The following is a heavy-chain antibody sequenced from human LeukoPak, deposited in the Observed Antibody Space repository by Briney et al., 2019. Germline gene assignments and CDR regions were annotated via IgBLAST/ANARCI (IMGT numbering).Heavy chain of an antibody. J-gene: IGHJ4*02. V-gene: IGHV4-39*01. Sequence: SETLSLTCTVSGGSISSSSYYWGWIRQPPGKGLEWIGSIYYSGSTYYNPSLKSRVTISVDTSKNQFSLRLSSVTAADTAVYYCARQPLPYFVVVPAPTLYYFDYWGQGTLVTVSS. D-gene: IGHD2-2*01. CDR3: ARQPLPYFVVVPAPTLYYFDY. CDR2: IYYSGST. CDR1: GGSISSSSYY.